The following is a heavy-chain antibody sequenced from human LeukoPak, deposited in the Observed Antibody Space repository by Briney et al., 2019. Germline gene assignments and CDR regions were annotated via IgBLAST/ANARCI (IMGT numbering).Heavy chain of an antibody. V-gene: IGHV3-23*01. CDR3: AKDRNGGNCYIGY. Sequence: GGSLRLSCAASGFTFTNYAMSWVRQAPGKGLEWVSGMSGRGVSTYYADSVKGRFTISSDNSKNTLYLQMNSLRAEDTAIYYCAKDRNGGNCYIGYWGQGTLVTVAS. CDR1: GFTFTNYA. J-gene: IGHJ4*02. CDR2: MSGRGVST. D-gene: IGHD2-15*01.